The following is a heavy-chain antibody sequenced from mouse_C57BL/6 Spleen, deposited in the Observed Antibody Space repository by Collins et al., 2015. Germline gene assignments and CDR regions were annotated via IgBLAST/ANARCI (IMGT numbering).Heavy chain of an antibody. CDR3: ARFGSTVGAMDY. CDR2: ISYDGSN. CDR1: GYSITSGYY. J-gene: IGHJ4*01. D-gene: IGHD1-1*01. V-gene: IGHV3-6*01. Sequence: DVQLQESGPGLVKPSQSLSLTCSVTGYSITSGYYWNWIRQFPGNKLEWMGYISYDGSNNYNPSLKNRISITRDTSKNQFFLKLNSVTTEDTATYYCARFGSTVGAMDYWGQGTSVTVSS.